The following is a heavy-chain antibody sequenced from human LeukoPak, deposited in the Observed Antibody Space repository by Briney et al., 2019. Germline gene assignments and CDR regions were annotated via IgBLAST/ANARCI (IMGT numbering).Heavy chain of an antibody. J-gene: IGHJ6*02. Sequence: PSQTLSLTCTVSGGSISSGGYYWSWIRQHPGKGLEWIGYIYYSGSTYYNPSLKSRVTISVDTSKNQFSLKLSSATAADTAVYYCARDRLSIVVVPAANPQQLPTYYYYGMDVWGQGTTVTVSS. D-gene: IGHD2-2*01. CDR1: GGSISSGGYY. CDR3: ARDRLSIVVVPAANPQQLPTYYYYGMDV. CDR2: IYYSGST. V-gene: IGHV4-31*03.